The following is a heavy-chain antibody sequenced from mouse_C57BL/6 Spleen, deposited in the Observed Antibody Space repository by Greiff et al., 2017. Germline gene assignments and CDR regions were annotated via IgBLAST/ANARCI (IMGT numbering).Heavy chain of an antibody. J-gene: IGHJ4*01. V-gene: IGHV1-69*01. CDR3: ARHYDYAMVY. CDR2: IDPSDSNT. CDR1: GYTFTSYW. Sequence: VQLQQPGAELVMPGASVKLSCKASGYTFTSYWMHWVKQRPGQGLEWIGEIDPSDSNTNYNQKFKGKSTLTVDKSSSTAYMQLSSLTSEDSAVYYCARHYDYAMVYWGQGTSVTVSS. D-gene: IGHD1-1*01.